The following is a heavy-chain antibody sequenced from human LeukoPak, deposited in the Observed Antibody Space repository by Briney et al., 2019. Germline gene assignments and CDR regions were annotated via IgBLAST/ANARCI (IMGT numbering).Heavy chain of an antibody. CDR2: IRSKAYGGTT. CDR1: GFTFSNAW. J-gene: IGHJ4*02. V-gene: IGHV3-49*04. Sequence: GGSLRLSCAASGFTFSNAWMNWVRQAPGKGLEWVGFIRSKAYGGTTGYAASVKGRFTISRDDSKSIAYLQMNSLKTEDTAVYYCTRGATTIFGVVDYWGQGTLVTVSS. D-gene: IGHD3-3*01. CDR3: TRGATTIFGVVDY.